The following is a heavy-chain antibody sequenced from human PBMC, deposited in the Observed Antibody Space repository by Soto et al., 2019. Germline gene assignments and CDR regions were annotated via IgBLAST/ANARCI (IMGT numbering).Heavy chain of an antibody. CDR1: GGTFSSYA. CDR3: ARAREGFLEWLSYYYYYGMDV. J-gene: IGHJ6*02. Sequence: SVKVSCKASGGTFSSYAISWVRQAPGQGLEWMGGIIPIFGTANYAQKFQGRVTITADESTSTAYMELSSLRSEDTAVYYCARAREGFLEWLSYYYYYGMDVWGQGTTVTVSS. D-gene: IGHD3-3*01. CDR2: IIPIFGTA. V-gene: IGHV1-69*13.